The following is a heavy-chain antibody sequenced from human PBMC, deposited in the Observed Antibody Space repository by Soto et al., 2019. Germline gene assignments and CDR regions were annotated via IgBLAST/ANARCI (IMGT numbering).Heavy chain of an antibody. CDR2: ISAYNGNT. J-gene: IGHJ6*02. Sequence: GASVKVSCKASGSTFTSYGISWVRQAPGQGLEWMGWISAYNGNTNYAQKLQGRVTMTTDTSTSTAYMELRSLRSDDTAVYYCARCVPYYDFWSGYYTSAIYGMDVWGQGTTVTVSS. CDR3: ARCVPYYDFWSGYYTSAIYGMDV. D-gene: IGHD3-3*01. CDR1: GSTFTSYG. V-gene: IGHV1-18*01.